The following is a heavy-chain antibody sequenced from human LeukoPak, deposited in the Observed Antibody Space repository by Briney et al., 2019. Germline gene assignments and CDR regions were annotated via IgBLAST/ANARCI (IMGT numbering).Heavy chain of an antibody. CDR3: AKDSVGPVYGGSFDY. D-gene: IGHD2-15*01. J-gene: IGHJ4*02. V-gene: IGHV3-7*03. Sequence: PGGSLRLSCASSGFTFSSYWMSWVRQAPGKGLEWVANIKQDGSEKYYVDSVKGRFTISRDNSKNTLYLQMNSLRAEDTAVYYCAKDSVGPVYGGSFDYWGQGTLVTVSS. CDR2: IKQDGSEK. CDR1: GFTFSSYW.